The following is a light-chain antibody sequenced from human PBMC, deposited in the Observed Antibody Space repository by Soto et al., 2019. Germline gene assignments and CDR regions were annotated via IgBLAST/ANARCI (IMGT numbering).Light chain of an antibody. CDR3: QQGNSFPVT. CDR2: AAS. CDR1: QDIKYW. V-gene: IGKV1-12*01. Sequence: DIQMTQSPSSVSASVGDRVTITCRASQDIKYWLAWYQQKPGKAPNLLIYAASSLQSGVPSRFSGSGFGRDFAVTISSLQPEDFATYYCQQGNSFPVTFGQGTKLEIQ. J-gene: IGKJ2*01.